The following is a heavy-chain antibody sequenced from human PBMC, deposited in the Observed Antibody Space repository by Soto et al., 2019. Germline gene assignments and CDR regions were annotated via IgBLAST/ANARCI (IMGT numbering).Heavy chain of an antibody. V-gene: IGHV1-46*01. CDR1: GYTFTSSY. J-gene: IGHJ3*02. Sequence: ASGKVSCKASGYTFTSSYMRWVRQAPGQGLEWMGIINPSGGSTSYAQKFQGRVTMTRDTPTSTVYMQLSSLRSHDTAVYYCARCRVVDPRCAFDIWGQGTMVTVSS. D-gene: IGHD3-22*01. CDR3: ARCRVVDPRCAFDI. CDR2: INPSGGST.